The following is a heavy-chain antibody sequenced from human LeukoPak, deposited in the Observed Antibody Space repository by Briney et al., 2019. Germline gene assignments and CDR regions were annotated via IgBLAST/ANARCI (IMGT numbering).Heavy chain of an antibody. CDR2: IIPIFGTA. CDR3: ARGSLVVVYFDY. Sequence: AASVKVSCKASGGTFSSYAISWVRQAPGQGLEWMGGIIPIFGTANYAQKFQGRVTITADESTSTAYMELSSLRSEDTAVYYCARGSLVVVYFDYWGQGTLVTVSS. V-gene: IGHV1-69*13. CDR1: GGTFSSYA. J-gene: IGHJ4*02. D-gene: IGHD3-22*01.